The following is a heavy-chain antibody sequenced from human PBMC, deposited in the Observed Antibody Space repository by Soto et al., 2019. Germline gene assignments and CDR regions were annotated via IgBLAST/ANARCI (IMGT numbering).Heavy chain of an antibody. CDR3: ARDPNFSLTFHYYGMDV. CDR1: GYTFTTYY. Sequence: QVQLVQSGAEVKKPGASVKISCKASGYTFTTYYLHWVRQAPGQGLEWMGIINPDTGSTSSAQNFRGRVSVTTDTSTSTVYMELYSLSSEDTAVYYCARDPNFSLTFHYYGMDVWGQGTTVTVSS. CDR2: INPDTGST. V-gene: IGHV1-46*01. J-gene: IGHJ6*02.